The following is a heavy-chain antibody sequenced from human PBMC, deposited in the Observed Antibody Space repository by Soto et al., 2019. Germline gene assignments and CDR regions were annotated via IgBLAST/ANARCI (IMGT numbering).Heavy chain of an antibody. Sequence: GSLRLSCAASGFTFRNYAMTWARQAPGKGLEWVSSLLRSGSSAYYADSVRGRFTISSDTSANSLYLQMDNLRAEDTAIYYCAKDAISGDGIWLMDSWGQGTVVTVSS. CDR2: LLRSGSSA. CDR1: GFTFRNYA. CDR3: AKDAISGDGIWLMDS. D-gene: IGHD4-17*01. V-gene: IGHV3-23*01. J-gene: IGHJ5*02.